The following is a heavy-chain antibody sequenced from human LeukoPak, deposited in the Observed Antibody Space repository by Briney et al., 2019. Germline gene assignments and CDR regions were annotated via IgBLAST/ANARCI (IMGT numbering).Heavy chain of an antibody. CDR1: GYTFTSYG. D-gene: IGHD2-2*01. CDR3: ATDIVVVPAAIGVY. CDR2: ISAYNGNT. J-gene: IGHJ4*02. Sequence: ASVKVSCKASGYTFTSYGTSWVRQAPGQGLEWMGWISAYNGNTNYAQKLQGRVTMTTDTSTSTAYMELRSLRSDDTAVYYCATDIVVVPAAIGVYWGQGTLVTVSS. V-gene: IGHV1-18*01.